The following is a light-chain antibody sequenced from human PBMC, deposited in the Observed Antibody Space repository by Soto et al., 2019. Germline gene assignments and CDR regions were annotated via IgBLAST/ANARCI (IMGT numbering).Light chain of an antibody. CDR3: QQYNNWPLT. V-gene: IGKV3-15*01. J-gene: IGKJ5*01. CDR2: GAS. CDR1: QNVGSN. Sequence: EIVMTQSPAILSVSPGEVATLSCRASQNVGSNLAWYQQKPGQAPRLLIYGASSRATGIPVRFSGSGSGTEFTLTISSLQSEDFAVYYCQQYNNWPLTFGQGTRLEIK.